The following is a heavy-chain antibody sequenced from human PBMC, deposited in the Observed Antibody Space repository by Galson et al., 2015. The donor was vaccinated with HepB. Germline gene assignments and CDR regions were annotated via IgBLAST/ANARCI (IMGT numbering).Heavy chain of an antibody. CDR3: ARQAYDILTGYLNDAFDI. V-gene: IGHV4-59*08. CDR2: IYYSGST. Sequence: ETLSLTCTVSGGSISSYYWSWIRQPPGKGLEWIGYIYYSGSTNYNPSLKSRVTISVDTSKNQFPLKLSSVTAADTAVYYCARQAYDILTGYLNDAFDIWGQGTMVTVSS. J-gene: IGHJ3*02. CDR1: GGSISSYY. D-gene: IGHD3-9*01.